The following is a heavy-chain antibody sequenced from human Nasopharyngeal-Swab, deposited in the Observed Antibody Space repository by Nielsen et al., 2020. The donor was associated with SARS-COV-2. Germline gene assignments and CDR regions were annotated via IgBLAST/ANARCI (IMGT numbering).Heavy chain of an antibody. J-gene: IGHJ6*02. V-gene: IGHV1-18*01. CDR2: ISDYNGNT. CDR3: ARSAVVRYGMDV. D-gene: IGHD3-22*01. CDR1: RYTFTSHG. Sequence: ASVTVSRKASRYTFTSHGISWVRQAPGQGLEWMGWISDYNGNTNYPQKLPGRVTMTTDTSTSTAYMELRSLRSDDTAVYYCARSAVVRYGMDVWGQGTTVTVSS.